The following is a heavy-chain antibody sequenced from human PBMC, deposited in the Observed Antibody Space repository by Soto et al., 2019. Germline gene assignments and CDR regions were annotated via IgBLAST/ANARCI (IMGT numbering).Heavy chain of an antibody. Sequence: GSLRLSCAASGFTFSSYAMHWVRQAPGKGLEWVAVISYDGSNKYYADSVKGRFTISRDNSKNTLYLQMNSLRAEDTAVYYCARDSGTGWGQGTLVTVSS. CDR1: GFTFSSYA. V-gene: IGHV3-30-3*01. CDR3: ARDSGTG. CDR2: ISYDGSNK. J-gene: IGHJ4*02. D-gene: IGHD1-1*01.